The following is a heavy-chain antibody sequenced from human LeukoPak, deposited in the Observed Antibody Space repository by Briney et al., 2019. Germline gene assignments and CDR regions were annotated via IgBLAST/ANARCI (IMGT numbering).Heavy chain of an antibody. CDR3: AKDYYYDSSGYTYFDY. Sequence: GGSLRLSCVASGFTFNDYAMHWVRQAPGKGLERVSGISWNSGTIGYADCVKGRFTISRDNAKNSLYLQMNSLRAEDMAFYYCAKDYYYDSSGYTYFDYWGQGALVTVSS. J-gene: IGHJ4*02. D-gene: IGHD3-22*01. CDR2: ISWNSGTI. V-gene: IGHV3-9*03. CDR1: GFTFNDYA.